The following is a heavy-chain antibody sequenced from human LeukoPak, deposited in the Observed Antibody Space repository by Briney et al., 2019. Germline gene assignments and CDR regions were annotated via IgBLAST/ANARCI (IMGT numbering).Heavy chain of an antibody. CDR2: IWYDGTNT. J-gene: IGHJ4*02. V-gene: IGHV3-33*01. CDR3: ARGMKEGYSYDMDLKWCFDY. Sequence: PGGSLRLSCAASGFTFSRYGMHWVRQSPGKGLQWVAAIWYDGTNTYYEDSVKGRFTISRDKSKNMVYLEMNSLRADDTAVYYCARGMKEGYSYDMDLKWCFDYWGQGNLVTVSS. D-gene: IGHD5-18*01. CDR1: GFTFSRYG.